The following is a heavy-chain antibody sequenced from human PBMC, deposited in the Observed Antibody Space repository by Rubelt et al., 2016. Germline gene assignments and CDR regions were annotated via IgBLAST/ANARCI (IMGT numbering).Heavy chain of an antibody. J-gene: IGHJ5*02. Sequence: QVQLVQSGAEVKKPGSSVKVSCKASGGTFSSYAISWVRPAPGKGLEWMGGIIPIFGTANYAPKFQGRVTITAGESTSSAYMERSSLRSEDTAVYYCAREQQLVGGWFDPWGQGTLVTVSS. V-gene: IGHV1-69*01. CDR1: GGTFSSYA. D-gene: IGHD6-13*01. CDR2: IIPIFGTA. CDR3: AREQQLVGGWFDP.